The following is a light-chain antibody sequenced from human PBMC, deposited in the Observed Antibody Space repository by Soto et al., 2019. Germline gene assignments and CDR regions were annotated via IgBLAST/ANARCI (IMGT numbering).Light chain of an antibody. J-gene: IGKJ2*03. Sequence: EIVMTQSPATLSVCPGERVTLSCRASQSISSNLGWYQHKPGQAPRLLIYGASTRATGIPARFSGSGSGTEFTLAISSLQSEDFAVYYCQHYNNWPYSFGQGTKLEI. CDR3: QHYNNWPYS. V-gene: IGKV3-15*01. CDR2: GAS. CDR1: QSISSN.